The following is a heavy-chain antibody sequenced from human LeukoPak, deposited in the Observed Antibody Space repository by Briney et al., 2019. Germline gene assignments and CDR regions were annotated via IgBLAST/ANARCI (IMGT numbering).Heavy chain of an antibody. V-gene: IGHV3-11*04. CDR2: ISSSGSTI. D-gene: IGHD3-3*01. J-gene: IGHJ4*02. Sequence: PGGSLRLSCAASGFTFSDYYMSWIRQAPGKGLEWVSYISSSGSTIYYADSVKGRFTTSRDNAKNSLYLQMNSLRAEDTAVYYCARDDSPIRYYDFWSGYSPTGYWGQGTLVTVSS. CDR3: ARDDSPIRYYDFWSGYSPTGY. CDR1: GFTFSDYY.